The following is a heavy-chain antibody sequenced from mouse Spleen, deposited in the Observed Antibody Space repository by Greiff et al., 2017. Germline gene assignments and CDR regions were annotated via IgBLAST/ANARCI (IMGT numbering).Heavy chain of an antibody. CDR2: IWRGGST. CDR1: GFSFTSYG. D-gene: IGHD2-1*01. J-gene: IGHJ1*01. V-gene: IGHV2-5-1*01. CDR3: AKNLYGNYWYFDV. Sequence: QVQLQQSGPSLVQPSQSLSITCTVSGFSFTSYGVHWVRQSPGKGLEWLGVIWRGGSTNYNAAFMSRLSITTDNSKSQVFFKMNSLQADDTAIYYCAKNLYGNYWYFDVWGAGTTVTVSS.